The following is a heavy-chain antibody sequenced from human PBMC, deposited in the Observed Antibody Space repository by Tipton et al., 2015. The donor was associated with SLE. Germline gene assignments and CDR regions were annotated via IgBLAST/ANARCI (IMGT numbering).Heavy chain of an antibody. CDR3: ATIPNYKYDGSGATDV. V-gene: IGHV3-11*04. J-gene: IGHJ6*03. CDR2: ISNTGSTM. Sequence: SLRLSCAASGFPFGDYYMSWIRQAPGKGLEWVSYISNTGSTMSYADSVKGRFTISRDNAKKSLYLQMNSLRAEDTAVYHCATIPNYKYDGSGATDVWGKGTTVTVSS. D-gene: IGHD3-22*01. CDR1: GFPFGDYY.